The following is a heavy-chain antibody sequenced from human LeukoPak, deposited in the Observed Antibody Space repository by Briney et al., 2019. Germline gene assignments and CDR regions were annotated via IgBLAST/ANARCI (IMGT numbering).Heavy chain of an antibody. CDR1: GFTFSSYT. V-gene: IGHV3-23*01. D-gene: IGHD2-21*02. Sequence: GGSLTLSCAASGFTFSSYTMSWVRQAPGKGLEWVSTISNSGRNTFYTDSVKGRLTISRDNSKNTLYLQMNSLRAGDTAVYSCARARGYCAADCSRYAFDYWGQGTLVTVSS. CDR3: ARARGYCAADCSRYAFDY. CDR2: ISNSGRNT. J-gene: IGHJ4*02.